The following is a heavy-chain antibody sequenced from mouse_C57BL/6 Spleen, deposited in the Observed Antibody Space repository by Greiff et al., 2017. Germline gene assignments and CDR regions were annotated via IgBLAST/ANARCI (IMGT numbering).Heavy chain of an antibody. J-gene: IGHJ3*01. Sequence: QVQLQQPGAELVKPGASVKLSCKASGYTFTSYWLHWVKQRPGRGLEWIGRIDPNSGGTKYNEQFKSKATLTVDKPSSTAYMQLSSLTSEVSAVYYCAREGIYYYGSSLAWFAYWGQGTLVTVSA. CDR3: AREGIYYYGSSLAWFAY. CDR1: GYTFTSYW. D-gene: IGHD1-1*01. V-gene: IGHV1-72*01. CDR2: IDPNSGGT.